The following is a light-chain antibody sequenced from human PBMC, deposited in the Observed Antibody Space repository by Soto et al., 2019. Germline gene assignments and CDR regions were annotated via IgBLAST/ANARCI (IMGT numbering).Light chain of an antibody. CDR2: EVS. CDR3: CSFTSITTWV. CDR1: SSHAGGYNY. J-gene: IGLJ3*02. V-gene: IGLV2-14*01. Sequence: QSALTQPASVSGSPGQSITISCTATSSHAGGYNYVSWYQQHPGKAPKLMIYEVSHRPSGVSNRFSGSKSGNTASLTISGLQAEDEADYYCCSFTSITTWVFGGGTKVTVL.